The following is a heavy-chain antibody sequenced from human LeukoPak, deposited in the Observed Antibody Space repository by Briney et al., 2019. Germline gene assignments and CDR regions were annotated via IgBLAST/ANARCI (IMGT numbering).Heavy chain of an antibody. D-gene: IGHD3-22*01. V-gene: IGHV5-51*01. CDR3: ARIDSSGPTGLDY. Sequence: GESLQISCKASGYHFTNYHIAWVRQMSGKGLEWMGTIYPGDSYTTYNSSLQGRITISVDKSINTAYLQWNSLRASDTAMYYCARIDSSGPTGLDYWGQGTLVTVSS. CDR1: GYHFTNYH. CDR2: IYPGDSYT. J-gene: IGHJ4*02.